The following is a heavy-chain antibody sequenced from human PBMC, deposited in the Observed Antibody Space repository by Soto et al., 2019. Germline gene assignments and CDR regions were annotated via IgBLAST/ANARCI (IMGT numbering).Heavy chain of an antibody. D-gene: IGHD3-3*01. CDR2: ISSSSSYI. V-gene: IGHV3-21*01. CDR1: GFTFSSYS. J-gene: IGHJ6*02. Sequence: GGSLRLSCAASGFTFSSYSMNWVRQAPGKGLEWVSSISSSSSYIYYADSVKGRFTISRDNAKKSLYQQMNSLRAEDTAVYYGARDSYYDFWSGYPLYGMDVWGQGTTVTVSS. CDR3: ARDSYYDFWSGYPLYGMDV.